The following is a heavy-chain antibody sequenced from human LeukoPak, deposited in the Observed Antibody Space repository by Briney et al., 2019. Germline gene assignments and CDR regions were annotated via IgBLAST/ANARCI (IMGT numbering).Heavy chain of an antibody. CDR3: ARVARYSSSWYWSDP. D-gene: IGHD6-13*01. CDR1: GGSISSGDYY. V-gene: IGHV4-31*11. Sequence: SETLSLTCAVSGGSISSGDYYWSWIRQHPGKGLEWIGNIYYSGSTYYNPSLKSRVTISVDTSKNQFSLNLSSVTAADTAVYYCARVARYSSSWYWSDPWGQGILVTVSS. CDR2: IYYSGST. J-gene: IGHJ5*02.